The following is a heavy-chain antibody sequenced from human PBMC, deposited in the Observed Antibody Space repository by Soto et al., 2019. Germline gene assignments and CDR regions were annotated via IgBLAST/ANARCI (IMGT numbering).Heavy chain of an antibody. CDR3: ARGALLDR. Sequence: TLSLTCAVAGCTIHSGGSSWSWIRQPPGKGLEWIGYIYHSGSTSYNPSLKSRATISLDTSENLFSLRLTSVTAADTAVYYCARGALLDRWGQGPLGTVSS. J-gene: IGHJ5*02. CDR1: GCTIHSGGSS. V-gene: IGHV4-30-2*01. CDR2: IYHSGST.